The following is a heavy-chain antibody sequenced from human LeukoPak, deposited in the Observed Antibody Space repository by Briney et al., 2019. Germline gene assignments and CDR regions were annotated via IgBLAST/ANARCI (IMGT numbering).Heavy chain of an antibody. V-gene: IGHV1-2*02. CDR2: INPNSGST. CDR1: GYTFTGYD. D-gene: IGHD6-19*01. J-gene: IGHJ4*02. Sequence: ASVKVSCKASGYTFTGYDIHWVRQAPGQGLEWMGWINPNSGSTNSAQKFQGRVTLTRDTSISTAYMELSSLRSDDTAVYYCARDLGSGWIIVDYWGQGTLVTVSS. CDR3: ARDLGSGWIIVDY.